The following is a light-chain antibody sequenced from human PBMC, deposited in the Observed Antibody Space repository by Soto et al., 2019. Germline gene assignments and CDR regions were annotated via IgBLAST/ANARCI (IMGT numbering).Light chain of an antibody. J-gene: IGLJ1*01. CDR3: QSYDSSLSAFCG. V-gene: IGLV1-40*01. Sequence: QSVLTQPPSVSGAPGQRVTISCTGSSSNIGAGYDVHWYQQLPGTAPKLLIYGNSNRPSGVPDRFSGSKSGTSASLAITGLQAEDEADYYCQSYDSSLSAFCGFGTGTKVTVL. CDR1: SSNIGAGYD. CDR2: GNS.